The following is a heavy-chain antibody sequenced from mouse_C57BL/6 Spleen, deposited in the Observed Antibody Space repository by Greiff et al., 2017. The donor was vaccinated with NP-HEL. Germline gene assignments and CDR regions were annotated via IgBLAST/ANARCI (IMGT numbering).Heavy chain of an antibody. CDR2: IDPSDSYT. J-gene: IGHJ2*01. CDR1: GYTFTSYW. D-gene: IGHD2-5*01. Sequence: QVQLQQPGAELVMPGASVKLSCKASGYTFTSYWMHWVKQRPGQGLEWIGEIDPSDSYTNYNQKFKGKSTLTVDKSSSTAYMQLSSLTSEDSAVYYCARADSNYPLVDYWGQGTTLTVSS. CDR3: ARADSNYPLVDY. V-gene: IGHV1-69*01.